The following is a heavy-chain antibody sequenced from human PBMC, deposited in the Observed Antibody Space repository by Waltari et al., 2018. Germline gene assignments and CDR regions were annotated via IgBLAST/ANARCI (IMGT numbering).Heavy chain of an antibody. Sequence: QLQLQESGPGLVKPSETLSLTCTVSGGSISSSSYYWGWIRQPPGKGLEWIGSIYYSGSTYYNPSLKSRVTISGDTSKNQFSLKLSSVTAADTAVYYCAEGYSSIPGNDAFDIWGQGTMVTVSS. V-gene: IGHV4-39*01. CDR1: GGSISSSSYY. J-gene: IGHJ3*02. D-gene: IGHD2-21*01. CDR3: AEGYSSIPGNDAFDI. CDR2: IYYSGST.